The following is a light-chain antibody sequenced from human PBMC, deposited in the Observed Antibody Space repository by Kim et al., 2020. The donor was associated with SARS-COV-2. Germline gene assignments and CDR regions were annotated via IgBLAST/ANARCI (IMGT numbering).Light chain of an antibody. CDR3: QVWDSSSDHWV. CDR1: NIGSKS. V-gene: IGLV3-21*04. CDR2: YDS. Sequence: SYELTQPHSVSVAPGKTARITCGGNNIGSKSVHWYQQKPGQAPVLVIYYDSDRPSGIPERFSSSNSGNTATLTISRVEAGDEADYYCQVWDSSSDHWVFGGGTKLTVL. J-gene: IGLJ3*02.